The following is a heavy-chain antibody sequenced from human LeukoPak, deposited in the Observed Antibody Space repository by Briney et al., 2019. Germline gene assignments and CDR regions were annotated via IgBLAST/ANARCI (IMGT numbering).Heavy chain of an antibody. CDR1: GDILSRNGVA. Sequence: SQTLSLTCVLSGDILSRNGVAWNWARQPPSRGLEWLERTYYGSKWSNDSAQSEKSRITINPDTSMNQFSLQLNSVTAEDTAVSYCTRGRNSAFDSWGQGTLVTVSS. J-gene: IGHJ4*02. V-gene: IGHV6-1*01. CDR3: TRGRNSAFDS. D-gene: IGHD1-14*01. CDR2: TYYGSKWSN.